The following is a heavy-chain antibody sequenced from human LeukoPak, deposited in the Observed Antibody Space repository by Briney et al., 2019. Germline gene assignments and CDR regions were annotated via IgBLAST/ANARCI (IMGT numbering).Heavy chain of an antibody. J-gene: IGHJ4*02. Sequence: GSLRLSCAASGFPFSAYSMNWVRQAPGKGLEWIGRIYTSGSTNYNPSLKSRVTMSVDTSKNQFSLKLSSVTAADTAVYYCARDRSAASSGYYPFDYWGQGTLVTVSS. V-gene: IGHV4-4*07. CDR3: ARDRSAASSGYYPFDY. CDR2: IYTSGST. D-gene: IGHD3-22*01. CDR1: GFPFSAYS.